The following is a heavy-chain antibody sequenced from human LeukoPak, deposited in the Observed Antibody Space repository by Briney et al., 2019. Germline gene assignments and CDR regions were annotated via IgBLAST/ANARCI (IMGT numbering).Heavy chain of an antibody. CDR2: ISYDGSNK. J-gene: IGHJ4*02. V-gene: IGHV3-30*18. CDR3: AQAWRWLQLNY. Sequence: GGSLRLSCAASGFXFSSYGMHWVRQAPGKGLEWAAVISYDGSNKYYADSVKGRFAISRDNSMNTLYLQMNSLRDEDTAVYYCAQAWRWLQLNYWGQGTLVTVSS. D-gene: IGHD5-24*01. CDR1: GFXFSSYG.